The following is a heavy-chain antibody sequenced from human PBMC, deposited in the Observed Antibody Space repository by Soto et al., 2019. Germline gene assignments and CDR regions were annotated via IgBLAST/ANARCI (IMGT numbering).Heavy chain of an antibody. CDR1: DDSLSTSY. V-gene: IGHV4-4*07. D-gene: IGHD2-15*01. CDR2: IYASGST. Sequence: SETLSLTCNVSDDSLSTSYWSWIRQPAGKGLEWIGRIYASGSTNYNPSLKGRVSMSVDTSKKQFSLKMISVTAADTAMYYCARSAIPRGGWFRPWGQGVLVTVSS. J-gene: IGHJ5*02. CDR3: ARSAIPRGGWFRP.